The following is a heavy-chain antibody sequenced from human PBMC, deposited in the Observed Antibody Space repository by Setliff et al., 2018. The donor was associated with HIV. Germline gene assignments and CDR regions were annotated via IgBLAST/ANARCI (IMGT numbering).Heavy chain of an antibody. CDR2: INAGNGNT. Sequence: ASVKVSCKASGYTFTTYAMHWVRLAPGQRLEWMGWINAGNGNTKYSQRFQGRVTMTRDTSTSTVYMELSSLRSEDTAVYYCASRGRYCGGDCCPGDNGMDVWGQGTTVTVSS. V-gene: IGHV1-3*01. CDR1: GYTFTTYA. CDR3: ASRGRYCGGDCCPGDNGMDV. D-gene: IGHD2-21*02. J-gene: IGHJ6*02.